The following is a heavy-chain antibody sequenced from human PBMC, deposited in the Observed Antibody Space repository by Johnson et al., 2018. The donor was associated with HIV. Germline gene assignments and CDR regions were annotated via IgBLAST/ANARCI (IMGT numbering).Heavy chain of an antibody. D-gene: IGHD5-18*01. Sequence: QVQLVESGGGVVQPGRSLRLSCAASGFTFSSYGFHWVRQAPGKGLQWVAVIWYDGTNKYYADSVKGRFTISRDNSKNTLYLQMNSLRAEDTAVYYCARDQTIQLWSDAFDIWGQGTMVSVSS. CDR3: ARDQTIQLWSDAFDI. CDR1: GFTFSSYG. CDR2: IWYDGTNK. V-gene: IGHV3-33*01. J-gene: IGHJ3*02.